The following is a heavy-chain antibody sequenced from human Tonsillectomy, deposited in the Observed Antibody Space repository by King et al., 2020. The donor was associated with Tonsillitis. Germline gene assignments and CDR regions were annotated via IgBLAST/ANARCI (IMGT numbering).Heavy chain of an antibody. V-gene: IGHV5-51*01. CDR1: GYSFSNYW. CDR2: IYPGDSDT. CDR3: ARAREMGTTKQGYFDY. Sequence: VQLVESGAEVKKPVESLKISCKGSGYSFSNYWIGWVRQMPGKGLEWMGIIYPGDSDTRYSPSFQGQVTISADKSISTAYLQWSSLKASDTAMYYCARAREMGTTKQGYFDYWGQGTLVTVSS. J-gene: IGHJ4*02. D-gene: IGHD5-24*01.